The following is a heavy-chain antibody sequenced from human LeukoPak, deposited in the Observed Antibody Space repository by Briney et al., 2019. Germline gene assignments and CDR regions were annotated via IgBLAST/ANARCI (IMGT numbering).Heavy chain of an antibody. CDR2: ISGSGGST. CDR1: GFTFSSYA. D-gene: IGHD3-9*01. J-gene: IGHJ5*02. CDR3: AKGSSGVGYDIFGFDP. V-gene: IGHV3-23*01. Sequence: GGSLRLSCAASGFTFSSYAMSWVRQAPGKGLEWVSGISGSGGSTDYADSVKGRFTISRDNSKNTLYLQMNSLRAEDTAVYYCAKGSSGVGYDIFGFDPWGQGTLVTVSS.